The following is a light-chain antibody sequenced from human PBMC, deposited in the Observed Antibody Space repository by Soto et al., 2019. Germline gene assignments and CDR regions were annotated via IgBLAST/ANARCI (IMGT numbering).Light chain of an antibody. CDR2: VAS. CDR1: QSLTNY. J-gene: IGKJ1*01. V-gene: IGKV3-20*01. CDR3: QQYGSTPRT. Sequence: EIVLTQSPGTLSLSPGEGATLSCRASQSLTNYLAWYQHKPGQAPRLLIYVASSRATGIPDRFSGGGSGTDFTLTISRLEPEDFAVYYCQQYGSTPRTFGQGTKVEMK.